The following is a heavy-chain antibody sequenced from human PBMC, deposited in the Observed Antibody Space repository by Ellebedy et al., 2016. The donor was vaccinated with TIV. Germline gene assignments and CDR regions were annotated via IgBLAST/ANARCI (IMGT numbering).Heavy chain of an antibody. CDR1: GFTFSSYA. Sequence: GESLKISXAASGFTFSSYAMSWVRQAPGKGLEWVSAISGSGGSTYYADSVKGRFTISRDNSKNTLYLQMNSLRAEDTAVYYCAKDPELTGYYYYGMDVWGQGTTVTVSS. V-gene: IGHV3-23*01. J-gene: IGHJ6*02. CDR2: ISGSGGST. CDR3: AKDPELTGYYYYGMDV. D-gene: IGHD7-27*01.